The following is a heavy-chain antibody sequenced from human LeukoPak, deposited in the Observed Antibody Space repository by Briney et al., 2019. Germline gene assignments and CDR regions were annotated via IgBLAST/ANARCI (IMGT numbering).Heavy chain of an antibody. D-gene: IGHD3-16*01. J-gene: IGHJ4*02. Sequence: GGSLRLSCAASGFTFSFYVMAWVRQAPGRGLEWVSSISGDDRSTYYADSVKGRFTVSRDNSKSTLFLQMNSLRAEDTAVYYCAHLDGAFGGVPRFWGQGTLVTVSS. CDR1: GFTFSFYV. CDR3: AHLDGAFGGVPRF. V-gene: IGHV3-23*01. CDR2: ISGDDRST.